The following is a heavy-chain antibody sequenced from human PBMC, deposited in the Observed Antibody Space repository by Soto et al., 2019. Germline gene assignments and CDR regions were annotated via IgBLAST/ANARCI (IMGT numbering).Heavy chain of an antibody. J-gene: IGHJ4*02. CDR3: AGRKVPNGVCYFFDY. D-gene: IGHD2-8*01. CDR1: SYTFTSYG. CDR2: ISGYNGNT. V-gene: IGHV1-18*01. Sequence: QVQLVQSGGEVKKPGASVKVSCKASSYTFTSYGIGWVRQAPGQGREWMGWISGYNGNTNYAQELQGRVTMTTDTATTTAYMDLRSLRSDVTAVYYCAGRKVPNGVCYFFDYWGQGTLVTVAS.